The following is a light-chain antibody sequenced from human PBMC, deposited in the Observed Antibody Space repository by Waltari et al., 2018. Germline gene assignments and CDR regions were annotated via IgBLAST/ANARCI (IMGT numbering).Light chain of an antibody. CDR3: QQYNDYPYT. Sequence: DIQMTQSPSTLSASIGDRVTITCRASQSFSKWLAWYPQKPGKAPKPLIHQASTLRSGVPSRFSGSESGTEFILTINSLQPDDFATYFCQQYNDYPYTFGQGTKLEIK. CDR2: QAS. J-gene: IGKJ2*01. CDR1: QSFSKW. V-gene: IGKV1-5*03.